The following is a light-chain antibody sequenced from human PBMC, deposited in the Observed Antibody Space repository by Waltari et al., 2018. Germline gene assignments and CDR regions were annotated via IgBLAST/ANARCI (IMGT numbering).Light chain of an antibody. CDR1: SNDVGGYNL. CDR3: ASDASSNTLI. Sequence: QSALTQPASVSGSPGQSITISCTGTSNDVGGYNLVSWYQQHPGKAPKLLIYEVNKRPSGVSNHFSGSKSGNTASLTISGLQAEDEADYYCASDASSNTLIFGGGTKVTVL. CDR2: EVN. J-gene: IGLJ2*01. V-gene: IGLV2-23*02.